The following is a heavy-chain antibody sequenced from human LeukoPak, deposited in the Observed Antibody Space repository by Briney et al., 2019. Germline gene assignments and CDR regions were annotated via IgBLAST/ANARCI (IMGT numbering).Heavy chain of an antibody. J-gene: IGHJ4*02. CDR2: ISSSSSYI. CDR3: ARDRDHILTGYSYDY. CDR1: GFTFSSYS. Sequence: GVSLRLSCAASGFTFSSYSMNWVRQAPGKGLEGVSSISSSSSYIYYADSVKGRFTISRDNAKNSLYLQMNSLRAEDTAVYYCARDRDHILTGYSYDYWGQGTLVTVSS. D-gene: IGHD3-9*01. V-gene: IGHV3-21*01.